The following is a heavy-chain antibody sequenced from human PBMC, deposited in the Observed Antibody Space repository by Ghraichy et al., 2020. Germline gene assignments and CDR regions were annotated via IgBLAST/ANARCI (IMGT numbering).Heavy chain of an antibody. CDR3: SRIVVTGVY. CDR2: IRSNLNSHST. Sequence: DFVGQIRSNLNSHSTTYASLVKGMFTISRDDSKNTTYLQMGSLKFEDTAVYYCSRIVVTGVYWVQGTLVAVSS. D-gene: IGHD2-15*01. J-gene: IGHJ4*02. V-gene: IGHV3-73*01.